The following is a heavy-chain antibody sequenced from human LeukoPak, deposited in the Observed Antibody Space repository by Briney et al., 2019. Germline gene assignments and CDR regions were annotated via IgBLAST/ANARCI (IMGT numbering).Heavy chain of an antibody. J-gene: IGHJ4*02. V-gene: IGHV1-2*02. D-gene: IGHD2/OR15-2a*01. Sequence: ASVKVSCKASGYTSTGYYMHWVRQAPGQGLEWMGWINPNSGVTDVAQKFQGRVTMTRDTSISTAYMELSRLTSDDTAVYYCARDFQTEAPDYWGQETLVTVSS. CDR2: INPNSGVT. CDR3: ARDFQTEAPDY. CDR1: GYTSTGYY.